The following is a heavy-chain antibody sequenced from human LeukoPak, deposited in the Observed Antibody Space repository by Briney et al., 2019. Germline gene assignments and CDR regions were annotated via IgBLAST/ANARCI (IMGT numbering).Heavy chain of an antibody. D-gene: IGHD5-12*01. CDR2: INPNSGGT. Sequence: GASVKVSCKASGYTFTGYYMHWVRQAPGQGLEWMGWINPNSGGTNYAQKFQGRVTMTRDTSTSTVYMELSSLRSEDTAVYYCARGRGKGAYSGYDFYQYYYYMDVWGKGTTVTVSS. J-gene: IGHJ6*03. V-gene: IGHV1-2*02. CDR3: ARGRGKGAYSGYDFYQYYYYMDV. CDR1: GYTFTGYY.